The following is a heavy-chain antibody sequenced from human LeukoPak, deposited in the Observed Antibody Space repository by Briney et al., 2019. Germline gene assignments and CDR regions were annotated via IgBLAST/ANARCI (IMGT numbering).Heavy chain of an antibody. D-gene: IGHD3-10*01. J-gene: IGHJ4*02. Sequence: SGGSLRLSCAASGFTFSSYAMSWVRQAPGKGLEWVSAISGSGGSTYYADSVKGRFTISRDNSKNTLYLQMNSLRAEDTAVYYCAKGDIYGSGSYVDYWGQGTLVTVSS. CDR3: AKGDIYGSGSYVDY. CDR2: ISGSGGST. V-gene: IGHV3-23*01. CDR1: GFTFSSYA.